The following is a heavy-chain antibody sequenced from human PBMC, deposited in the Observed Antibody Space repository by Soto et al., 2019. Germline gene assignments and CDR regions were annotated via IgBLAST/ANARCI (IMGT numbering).Heavy chain of an antibody. J-gene: IGHJ6*03. V-gene: IGHV4-59*01. D-gene: IGHD5-18*01. CDR3: ARGLKGGIQLARYYYYYMDV. CDR2: IYYSGST. Sequence: SETLSLTCTVSGGSISSYYWSWIRQPPGKGLEWIGYIYYSGSTNYNPSLKSRVTISVDTSKNQFSLKLSSVTAADTAVYYCARGLKGGIQLARYYYYYMDVWGKGTTVTVSS. CDR1: GGSISSYY.